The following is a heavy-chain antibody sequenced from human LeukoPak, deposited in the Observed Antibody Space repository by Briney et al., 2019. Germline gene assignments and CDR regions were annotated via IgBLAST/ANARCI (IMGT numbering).Heavy chain of an antibody. CDR1: GGSISSSNW. V-gene: IGHV4-4*02. J-gene: IGHJ4*02. CDR2: IYHSGTA. D-gene: IGHD1-1*01. CDR3: ARAPNWKHFDY. Sequence: SETLSLTCAVSGGSISSSNWWSWVRQPPGKGLEWIGEIYHSGTANYNPSLKSRVTISVDKSKNQFSLKLSSETAADTAVYYCARAPNWKHFDYWGQGTLVTVSS.